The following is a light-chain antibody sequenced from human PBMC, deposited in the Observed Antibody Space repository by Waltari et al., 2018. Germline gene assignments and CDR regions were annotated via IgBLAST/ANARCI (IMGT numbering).Light chain of an antibody. V-gene: IGKV2-30*01. CDR3: MQGTHWPYT. CDR1: QSLVFGDGNTY. CDR2: KVS. Sequence: DAVMTQSPLSLPVTPGQPASISCRSTQSLVFGDGNTYLNWFHQRPGQSPRRLIYKVSNRDSGVPDRFSGSGSGTDFTLRISRVEAEDVGVYYCMQGTHWPYTFGQGTRLHIK. J-gene: IGKJ2*01.